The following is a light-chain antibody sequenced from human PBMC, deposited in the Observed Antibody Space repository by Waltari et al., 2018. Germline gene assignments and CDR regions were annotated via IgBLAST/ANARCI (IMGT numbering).Light chain of an antibody. CDR1: SRDVGGYNS. J-gene: IGLJ2*01. V-gene: IGLV2-11*01. CDR3: CSYAGTSSLT. Sequence: QSALTQPRSVSGSPGQSVRISCTGTSRDVGGYNSVSWYRQHPGKAPTMIIFDVNKRPSGVPDRFSGSKSGNTASLTISGLQAEDEADYYCCSYAGTSSLTFGGGTQLTVL. CDR2: DVN.